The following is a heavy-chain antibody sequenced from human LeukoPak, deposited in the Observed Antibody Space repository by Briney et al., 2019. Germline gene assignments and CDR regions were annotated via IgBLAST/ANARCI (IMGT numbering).Heavy chain of an antibody. V-gene: IGHV4-30-4*01. Sequence: SQALSLTCTVSGGSISSDDYYWSWIRQPPGKGLEWIGYIYYSGSTYYNPSLKSRVTISVDTSKNQFSLKLSSVTAADTAVYYCARAAYDSSGYYYHGYWGQGTLVTVSS. CDR1: GGSISSDDYY. D-gene: IGHD3-22*01. CDR2: IYYSGST. J-gene: IGHJ4*02. CDR3: ARAAYDSSGYYYHGY.